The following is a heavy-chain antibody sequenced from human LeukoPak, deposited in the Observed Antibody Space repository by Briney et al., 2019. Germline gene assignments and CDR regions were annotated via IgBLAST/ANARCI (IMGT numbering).Heavy chain of an antibody. CDR3: ARGSVDSSSSVADY. CDR2: INHSGST. J-gene: IGHJ4*02. CDR1: GGSFSGYY. Sequence: ASETLSLTCAVYGGSFSGYYWSWIRQPPGKGLEWIGEINHSGSTNYNPSLKSRVTISVDTSKNQFSLKLSSVTAADTAVYYCARGSVDSSSSVADYWGQGTLVTVSS. D-gene: IGHD6-6*01. V-gene: IGHV4-34*01.